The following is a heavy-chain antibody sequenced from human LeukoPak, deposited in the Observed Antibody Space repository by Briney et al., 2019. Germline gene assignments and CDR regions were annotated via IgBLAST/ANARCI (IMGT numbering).Heavy chain of an antibody. CDR3: ASVVPAAKWYGMDV. D-gene: IGHD2-2*01. CDR2: IYSGGST. J-gene: IGHJ6*04. V-gene: IGHV3-53*01. CDR1: GFTFSSNY. Sequence: GGSLRLSYAASGFTFSSNYMSWVRQAPGKGLEWVSVIYSGGSTYYADSVKGRFTISRDNSKNTLYLQMNSLRAEDTAVYYCASVVPAAKWYGMDVWGKGTTVTVSS.